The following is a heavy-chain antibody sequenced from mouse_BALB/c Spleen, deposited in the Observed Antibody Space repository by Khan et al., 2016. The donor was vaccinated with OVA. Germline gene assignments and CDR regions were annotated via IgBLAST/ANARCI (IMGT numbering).Heavy chain of an antibody. D-gene: IGHD1-1*01. V-gene: IGHV2-6-7*01. J-gene: IGHJ4*01. CDR1: GFSLTCYG. Sequence: QVQLKESGPGLVAPSQSLSITCTVSGFSLTCYGVNWVRQPPGKGLEWLGLIWGDGSTDYNLVLKSRLSISKDNSKSQAFLKMNSLQTDDTARYYCSRVTTVVDAMDYWGQGTSVTVSS. CDR3: SRVTTVVDAMDY. CDR2: IWGDGST.